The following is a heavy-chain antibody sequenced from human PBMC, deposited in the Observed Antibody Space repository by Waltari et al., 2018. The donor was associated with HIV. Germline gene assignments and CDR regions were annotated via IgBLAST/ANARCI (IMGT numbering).Heavy chain of an antibody. CDR2: INPNSGGT. CDR1: GYTFPAYS. V-gene: IGHV1-2*06. Sequence: QVQLVQSGAEVKKRGASLTVSCTASGYTFPAYSMHWVRQAPGQGLEWMGRINPNSGGTNYAQKFQGRVTMTRDTSISTAYMELSRLRSDDTAVYYCARRGSSGSYWFDPWGQGTLVTVSS. CDR3: ARRGSSGSYWFDP. D-gene: IGHD1-26*01. J-gene: IGHJ5*02.